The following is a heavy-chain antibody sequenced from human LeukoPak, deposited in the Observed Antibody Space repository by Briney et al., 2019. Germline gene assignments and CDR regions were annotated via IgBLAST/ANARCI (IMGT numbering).Heavy chain of an antibody. J-gene: IGHJ4*02. CDR1: GYTFTGYY. Sequence: ASVKVSCKASGYTFTGYYMHWVRQAPGQGLEWMGWINPNSGGTNYAQKFQGRVTMTRDTSISTAYMELRSLRSDDTAVYYCARDLNIVVVPAADDPDYWGQGTLVTVSS. CDR2: INPNSGGT. CDR3: ARDLNIVVVPAADDPDY. D-gene: IGHD2-2*01. V-gene: IGHV1-2*02.